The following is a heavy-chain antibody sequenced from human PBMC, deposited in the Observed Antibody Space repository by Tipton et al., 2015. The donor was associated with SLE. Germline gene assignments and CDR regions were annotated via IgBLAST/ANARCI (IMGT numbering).Heavy chain of an antibody. J-gene: IGHJ4*02. D-gene: IGHD1-26*01. V-gene: IGHV3-74*01. CDR2: INSDGSST. CDR3: ARGTVGATPWD. CDR1: GFTFSSYW. Sequence: GSLRLSCAASGFTFSSYWMHWVRQAPGKGLAWVSRINSDGSSTSYADSVKGRFTISRDNAKNTLYLQMNSLRAEDTAVYYCARGTVGATPWDWGQGTLVTVSS.